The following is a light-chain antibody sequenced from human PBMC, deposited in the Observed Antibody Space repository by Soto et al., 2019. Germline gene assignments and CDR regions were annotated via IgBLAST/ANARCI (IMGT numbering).Light chain of an antibody. CDR3: CSYAGVYTFV. J-gene: IGLJ1*01. CDR1: SSDVGVYKY. V-gene: IGLV2-11*01. Sequence: QSALIQPRSVSGSPGQSVTISCTGTSSDVGVYKYVSWYRQHPGKAPKLMIYDVITRPSGVPDRFSGSKSGNTASLTISGLQAEDEADYYCCSYAGVYTFVFGSGTKVTVL. CDR2: DVI.